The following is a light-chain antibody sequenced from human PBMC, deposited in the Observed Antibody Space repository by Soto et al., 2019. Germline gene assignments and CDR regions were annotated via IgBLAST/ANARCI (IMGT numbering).Light chain of an antibody. CDR1: QSVSSQ. J-gene: IGKJ1*01. Sequence: EIVLTQSPGTLSVSPGERAPLSCRASQSVSSQLAWYQQKPGQAPRLLFYGASTGATGIPARFSGSGSETEFTLSISSLQSEDFAVYYCQQYNNWPGTFGQGTKV. CDR3: QQYNNWPGT. V-gene: IGKV3-15*01. CDR2: GAS.